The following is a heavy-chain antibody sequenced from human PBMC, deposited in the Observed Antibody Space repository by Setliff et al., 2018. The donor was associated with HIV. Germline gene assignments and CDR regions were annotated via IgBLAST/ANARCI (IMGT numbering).Heavy chain of an antibody. CDR2: VDPEDDKT. V-gene: IGHV1-69-2*01. D-gene: IGHD2-15*01. J-gene: IGHJ4*02. CDR3: VTGEGLRF. Sequence: ASVKVSCKASKYTFTDYYMHWVQQAPGKGLEWVGRVDPEDDKTIYAEKFQGRVTMTTATSSDTAYLYLSSLRSEDTAVYYCVTGEGLRFWGQGTLVTVSS. CDR1: KYTFTDYY.